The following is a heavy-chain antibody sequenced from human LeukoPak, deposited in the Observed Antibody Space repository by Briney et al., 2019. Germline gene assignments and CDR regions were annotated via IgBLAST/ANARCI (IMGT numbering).Heavy chain of an antibody. Sequence: PGGSLRLSCAASGFTFSSYSMNWVRQAPGKGLEWVSAISGSGGSTYYADSVKGRFTISRDNSKNTLYLQMNSLRAEDTAVYYCAKERIVLMVYALDYWGQGTLVTVSS. CDR2: ISGSGGST. V-gene: IGHV3-23*01. D-gene: IGHD2-8*01. J-gene: IGHJ4*02. CDR1: GFTFSSYS. CDR3: AKERIVLMVYALDY.